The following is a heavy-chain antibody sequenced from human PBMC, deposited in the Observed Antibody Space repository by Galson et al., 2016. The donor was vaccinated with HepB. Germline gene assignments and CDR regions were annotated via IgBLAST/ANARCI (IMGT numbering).Heavy chain of an antibody. CDR2: IHSGGTT. J-gene: IGHJ5*02. V-gene: IGHV3-53*01. CDR3: ARDAAYCGPTTCHSGWFDP. Sequence: LRLSCATSGFTVSTNSMSWVRQAPGRGLEWVSLIHSGGTTYYADSVKGRFTISRDNSKNTLYLHMNSLTAEDTAVYYCARDAAYCGPTTCHSGWFDPWGQGTLVTVSS. CDR1: GFTVSTNS. D-gene: IGHD2-21*01.